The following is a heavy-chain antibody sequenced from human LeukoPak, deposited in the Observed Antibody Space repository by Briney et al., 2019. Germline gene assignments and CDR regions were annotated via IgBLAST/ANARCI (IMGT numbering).Heavy chain of an antibody. J-gene: IGHJ4*02. D-gene: IGHD3-22*01. CDR3: ASVSSDDSSGSDY. CDR2: INHSGST. CDR1: GGSFSGYY. V-gene: IGHV4-34*01. Sequence: SETLSLTCAVYGGSFSGYYWSWIRQPPGKGLEWIGEINHSGSTNYNPSLKGRVTISVDTSKNQFSLKLSSVTAADTAVYYCASVSSDDSSGSDYWGQGTLVTVSS.